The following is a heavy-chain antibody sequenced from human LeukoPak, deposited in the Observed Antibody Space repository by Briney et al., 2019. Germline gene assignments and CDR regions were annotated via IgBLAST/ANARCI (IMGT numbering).Heavy chain of an antibody. CDR3: ARPRGYCSGGSCQYAFDI. V-gene: IGHV4-39*01. Sequence: PSETLSLTCTVSGGSISGSYYWAWIRQPPGKGLEWIGNIDYRGSTYYNPSLKSRVTISVDTFKNQFSLKLSSVTAADTAVYYCARPRGYCSGGSCQYAFDIWGQGTMLTVSS. J-gene: IGHJ3*02. D-gene: IGHD2-15*01. CDR1: GGSISGSYY. CDR2: IDYRGST.